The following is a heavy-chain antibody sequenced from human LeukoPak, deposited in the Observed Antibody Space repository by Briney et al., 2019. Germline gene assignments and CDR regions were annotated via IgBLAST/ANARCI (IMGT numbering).Heavy chain of an antibody. V-gene: IGHV3-21*01. CDR2: VSASSDI. Sequence: NPAGSLRLSCAASRFTFSSYTWNWVRQAPGKGLQWVSTVSASSDIHYSDSVKGRFTISRDNARNSLYLQMNSLRDEYTATCYCARDALHTAHFYCRGQVTLVTVSS. CDR3: ARDALHTAHFYC. CDR1: RFTFSSYT. J-gene: IGHJ4*02. D-gene: IGHD5-18*01.